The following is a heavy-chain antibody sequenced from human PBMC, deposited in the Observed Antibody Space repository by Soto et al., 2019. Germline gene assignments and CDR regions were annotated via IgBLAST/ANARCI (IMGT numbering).Heavy chain of an antibody. CDR2: IYWDDDK. CDR3: ARSKYSISSFDY. J-gene: IGHJ4*02. V-gene: IGHV2-5*02. D-gene: IGHD6-6*01. CDR1: GFSLSTDYVG. Sequence: SGPTLVNPTQTLTLTCTFSGFSLSTDYVGVGWIRQPPGNALDWLAVIYWDDDKRYSPSLKSRLTITKDSSKNQVLLTMTNMDPVDTATYCCARSKYSISSFDYWGQGALLTVSS.